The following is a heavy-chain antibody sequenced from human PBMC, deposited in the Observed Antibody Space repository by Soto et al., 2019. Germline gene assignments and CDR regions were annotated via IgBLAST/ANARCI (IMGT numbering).Heavy chain of an antibody. CDR2: ISYDGSNK. CDR1: GFTFSSYA. D-gene: IGHD6-13*01. V-gene: IGHV3-30-3*01. J-gene: IGHJ4*02. Sequence: QVQLVESGGGVVQPGRSLRLSCAASGFTFSSYAMHWVRQAPGKGLEWVAVISYDGSNKYYADSVKGRFTISRDKSKYTLYLQINSLRAEATAVYYCARDRQYSSSWLDYCGQGTLVTVSS. CDR3: ARDRQYSSSWLDY.